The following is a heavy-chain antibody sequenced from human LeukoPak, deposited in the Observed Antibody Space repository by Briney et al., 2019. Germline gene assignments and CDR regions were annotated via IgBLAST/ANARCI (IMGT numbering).Heavy chain of an antibody. CDR2: ISSSSDTI. CDR3: ARDLGIVVVPAAPMVRRDY. Sequence: GGSLRLSCTASGFTFGPYTMNWVRQAPGKGLEWVSYISSSSDTIYYADSVKGRFTISRDNAKNSLYLQMNSLRAEDTAVYYCARDLGIVVVPAAPMVRRDYWGQGTLVTVSS. CDR1: GFTFGPYT. D-gene: IGHD2-2*03. V-gene: IGHV3-48*04. J-gene: IGHJ4*02.